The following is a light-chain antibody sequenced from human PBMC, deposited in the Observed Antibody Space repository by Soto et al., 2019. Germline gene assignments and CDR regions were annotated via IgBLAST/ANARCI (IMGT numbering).Light chain of an antibody. CDR1: SSDVGAYNY. CDR2: EVS. Sequence: QPVLTQPASVSGSPGQSITISCTGTSSDVGAYNYVSWYQQHPGKAPKLMIYEVSNRPSGVSNRFSGSKSGNTASLTISGLQAEDEADYYCSSYTTDSTLYVFGTGTKVTVL. V-gene: IGLV2-14*01. CDR3: SSYTTDSTLYV. J-gene: IGLJ1*01.